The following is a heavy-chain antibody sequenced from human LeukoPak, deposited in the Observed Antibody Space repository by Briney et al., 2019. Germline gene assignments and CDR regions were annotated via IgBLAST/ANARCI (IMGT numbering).Heavy chain of an antibody. Sequence: ASVKVSCKASGYTFTSYGISWVRQAPGQGLEWMGIINPSGGSTSYAQKFQGRVTMTRDTSTSTVYMELSSLRSEDTAVYYCARDPCSSTSCRGPPWFDPWGQGTLVTVSS. CDR1: GYTFTSYG. CDR2: INPSGGST. V-gene: IGHV1-46*01. D-gene: IGHD2-2*01. CDR3: ARDPCSSTSCRGPPWFDP. J-gene: IGHJ5*02.